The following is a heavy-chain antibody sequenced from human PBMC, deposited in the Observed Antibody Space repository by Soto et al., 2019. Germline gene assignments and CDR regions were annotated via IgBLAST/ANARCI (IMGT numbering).Heavy chain of an antibody. CDR3: AKEIAVAGDLDY. V-gene: IGHV3-23*01. J-gene: IGHJ4*01. CDR1: GFTFSSYA. D-gene: IGHD6-19*01. Sequence: GGSLRLSCAASGFTFSSYAMNWVRQSPGKGLEWVSLISGSADRTYYTDSVKGRFTISRDNSKNTLYLQMDSLRPEDTAVYYCAKEIAVAGDLDYWGHGTLVTVSS. CDR2: ISGSADRT.